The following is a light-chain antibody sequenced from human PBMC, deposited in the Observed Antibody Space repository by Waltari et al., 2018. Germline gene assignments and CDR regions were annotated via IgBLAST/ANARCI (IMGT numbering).Light chain of an antibody. CDR3: QQSYSTPFT. J-gene: IGKJ3*01. CDR2: AAS. Sequence: DIQMTQPPSSLSASVRDRVTITCRASQSISSYLNWYQQKPGKAPKLLLYAASSLQSGVPSRFSGSGSGTDFTLTISSLQPEDFATYYCQQSYSTPFTFGPGTKVDIK. CDR1: QSISSY. V-gene: IGKV1-39*01.